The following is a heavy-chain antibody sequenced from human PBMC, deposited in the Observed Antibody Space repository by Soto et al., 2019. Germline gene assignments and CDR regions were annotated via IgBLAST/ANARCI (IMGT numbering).Heavy chain of an antibody. Sequence: SETLSLTCTVSGGSISSYYWSWIRQPPGKGLEWIGYIYYSGSTNYNPSLKSRVTISVDTSKNQFSLKLSSVTAADTAVYYCARDSPSRVNMVRGVSPRAFDIWGQGTMVTVSS. V-gene: IGHV4-59*01. CDR2: IYYSGST. D-gene: IGHD3-10*01. J-gene: IGHJ3*02. CDR1: GGSISSYY. CDR3: ARDSPSRVNMVRGVSPRAFDI.